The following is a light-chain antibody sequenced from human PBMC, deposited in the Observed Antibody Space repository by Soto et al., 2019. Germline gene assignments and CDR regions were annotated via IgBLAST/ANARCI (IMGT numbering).Light chain of an antibody. V-gene: IGLV2-14*01. CDR3: SSYTSSSTYV. J-gene: IGLJ1*01. CDR1: SSDVGGYKY. CDR2: EVS. Sequence: QSVLTQPASVSGSPGQSITISCTGTSSDVGGYKYVSWYQQHPGKAPKLMIFEVSNRPSGVSNRFSGSKSGNTASLTISGLQAEDEGDYYCSSYTSSSTYVFGTGTRSPS.